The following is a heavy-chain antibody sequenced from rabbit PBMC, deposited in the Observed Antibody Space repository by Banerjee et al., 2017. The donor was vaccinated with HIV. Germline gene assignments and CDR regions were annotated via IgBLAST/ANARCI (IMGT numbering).Heavy chain of an antibody. CDR1: GFSFSSGYW. CDR2: ISAGSSGRT. CDR3: ARDLGVGSSYYRTALDP. V-gene: IGHV1S40*01. J-gene: IGHJ2*01. Sequence: QSLEESGGDLVKPGASLTLTCTASGFSFSSGYWIYWVRQAPGKGLEWIACISAGSSGRTYYASWAKGRFTISKTSSTTVTLQMTSLTAADTATYFCARDLGVGSSYYRTALDPWGPGHPGHRL. D-gene: IGHD8-1*01.